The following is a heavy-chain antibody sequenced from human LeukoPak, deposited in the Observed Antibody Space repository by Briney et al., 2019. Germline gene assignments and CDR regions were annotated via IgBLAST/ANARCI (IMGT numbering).Heavy chain of an antibody. V-gene: IGHV7-4-1*02. CDR3: ARVLGSSSSGSVYYYYYGMDV. CDR1: GYTFTSYA. Sequence: ASVKVSCKASGYTFTSYAMNWVRQAPGQGLEWMGWINTNTGNPTYAQGFTGRFVFSLDTSVSTAYLQISSLKAEDTAVYYRARVLGSSSSGSVYYYYYGMDVWGQGTTVTVSS. CDR2: INTNTGNP. J-gene: IGHJ6*02. D-gene: IGHD6-6*01.